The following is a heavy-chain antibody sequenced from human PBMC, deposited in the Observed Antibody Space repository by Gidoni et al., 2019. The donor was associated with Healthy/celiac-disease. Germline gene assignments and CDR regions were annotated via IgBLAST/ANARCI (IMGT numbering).Heavy chain of an antibody. CDR2: ISYDGSNK. D-gene: IGHD1-1*01. J-gene: IGHJ4*02. CDR1: GFTFSSYG. V-gene: IGHV3-30*18. Sequence: QVQLVESGGGVVQPGRSLRLSCAASGFTFSSYGMHWVRQAPVKGLEWVAVISYDGSNKYYADSVKGRFTISRDNSKNTLYLQMNSLRAEDTAVYYCAKDSVERSADYWGQGTLVTVSS. CDR3: AKDSVERSADY.